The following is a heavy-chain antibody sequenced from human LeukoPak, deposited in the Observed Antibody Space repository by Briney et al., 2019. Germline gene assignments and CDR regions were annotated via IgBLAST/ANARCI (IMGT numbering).Heavy chain of an antibody. D-gene: IGHD2-15*01. CDR2: ISATCYAA. J-gene: IGHJ4*02. Sequence: PGGSLKLSCAASGFILNTYAMSWVRQAPGKGLEWVSAISATCYAAYYADSVKGRFTISTDKSKSRVYLQMNSLRGEDTAVYYCARGGGQHHFDYWGQGTLVTVSS. CDR1: GFILNTYA. CDR3: ARGGGQHHFDY. V-gene: IGHV3-23*01.